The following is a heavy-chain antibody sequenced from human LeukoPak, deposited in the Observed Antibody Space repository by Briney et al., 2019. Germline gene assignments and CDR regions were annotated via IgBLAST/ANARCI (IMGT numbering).Heavy chain of an antibody. D-gene: IGHD3-22*01. V-gene: IGHV4-39*01. Sequence: SETLSLTCTVSDGSISSSSYYWGWIRQPPGKGLEWIGSIYYSGSTYYNPSLKSRVTISVDTSKNQFSLKLSSVTAADTAVYYCASRYYYDSSGYTRWGQGTLVTVSS. CDR2: IYYSGST. CDR1: DGSISSSSYY. J-gene: IGHJ4*02. CDR3: ASRYYYDSSGYTR.